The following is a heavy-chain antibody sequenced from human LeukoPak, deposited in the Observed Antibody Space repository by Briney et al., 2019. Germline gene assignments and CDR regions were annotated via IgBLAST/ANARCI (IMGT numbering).Heavy chain of an antibody. CDR2: INSDGSST. Sequence: PGGSLRLSCAASGFTFSSYWMHWVRQAPGKGLVWVSRINSDGSSTSYADSVKGRFTISRDNAKNTLYLQVNSLRAEDTAVYYCARSMVTIPIPGGYWGQGTLVTVSS. CDR1: GFTFSSYW. V-gene: IGHV3-74*01. J-gene: IGHJ4*02. CDR3: ARSMVTIPIPGGY. D-gene: IGHD5-24*01.